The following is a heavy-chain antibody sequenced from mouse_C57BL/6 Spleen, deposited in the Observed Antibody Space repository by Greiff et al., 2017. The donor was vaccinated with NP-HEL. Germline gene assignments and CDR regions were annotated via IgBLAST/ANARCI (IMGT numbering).Heavy chain of an antibody. V-gene: IGHV5-15*01. D-gene: IGHD4-1*01. CDR3: ARGGTGTDWYFDV. CDR2: ISNLAYSI. J-gene: IGHJ1*03. Sequence: EVQLQQSGGGLVQPGGSLKLSCAASGFTFSDYGMAWVRQAPRKGPEWVAFISNLAYSIYYADTVTGRFTISRENAKNTLYLEMSSLRSEDTAMYYCARGGTGTDWYFDVWGTGTTVTVS. CDR1: GFTFSDYG.